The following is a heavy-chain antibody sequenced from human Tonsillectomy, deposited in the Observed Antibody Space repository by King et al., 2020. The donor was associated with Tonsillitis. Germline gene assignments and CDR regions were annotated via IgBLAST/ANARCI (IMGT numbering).Heavy chain of an antibody. V-gene: IGHV3-9*01. D-gene: IGHD3-22*01. J-gene: IGHJ6*02. CDR1: GFTFDDYA. Sequence: QLVQSGGGLVQPGRSLRLSCAASGFTFDDYAMHWVRQAPGKGLEWVSGISWNSGSIGYADSVKGRFTISRDNAKNSLNLQMNSLRAEDTALYYCAKDGVGYYYDSSGYFPADGMDVWGQGTTVTVSS. CDR2: ISWNSGSI. CDR3: AKDGVGYYYDSSGYFPADGMDV.